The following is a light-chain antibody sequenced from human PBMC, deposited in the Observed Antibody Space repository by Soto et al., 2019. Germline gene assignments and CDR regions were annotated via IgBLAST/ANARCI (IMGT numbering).Light chain of an antibody. CDR1: QSVSNTY. CDR3: QQYGSSGT. V-gene: IGKV3-20*01. J-gene: IGKJ1*01. Sequence: IVLTQSPGTLSLSPGDRATLSCRASQSVSNTYLAWYRQIPGQAPRLLIYDASNRATGIPDRFSGGGSGTDFTLTISRLEPEDFAVYYCQQYGSSGTFGQGTKVDIK. CDR2: DAS.